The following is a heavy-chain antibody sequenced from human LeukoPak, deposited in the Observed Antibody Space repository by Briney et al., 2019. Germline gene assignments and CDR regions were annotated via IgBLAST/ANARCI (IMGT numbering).Heavy chain of an antibody. J-gene: IGHJ6*02. Sequence: PGGSLRLSCAASGFTFSSYWMNWARQAPGKGLEWVASINHNGNVNYYVDSVKGRFTISRDNAKNSLYLQMSNLRAEDTAVYYCGKDSVVRGVTYYYYGMDVWGQGTTVTVSS. CDR2: INHNGNVN. CDR1: GFTFSSYW. D-gene: IGHD3-10*01. V-gene: IGHV3-7*03. CDR3: GKDSVVRGVTYYYYGMDV.